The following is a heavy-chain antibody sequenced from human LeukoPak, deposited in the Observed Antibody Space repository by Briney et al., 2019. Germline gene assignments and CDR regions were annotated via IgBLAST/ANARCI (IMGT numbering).Heavy chain of an antibody. D-gene: IGHD3-10*01. CDR3: AKDRAYYGSGSYPYFFDY. V-gene: IGHV3-30*02. CDR2: IRYDGSNK. CDR1: GFTFSSYG. J-gene: IGHJ4*02. Sequence: GGSLRLSCAASGFTFSSYGMHWVRQAPGKGLEWVAFIRYDGSNKYYADSVKGRFTISRDNSKNTLYLQMNSLRAEDTAVYYCAKDRAYYGSGSYPYFFDYWGQGTLVTVS.